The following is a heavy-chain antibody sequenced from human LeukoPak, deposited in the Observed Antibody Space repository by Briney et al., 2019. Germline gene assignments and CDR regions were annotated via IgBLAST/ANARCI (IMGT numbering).Heavy chain of an antibody. V-gene: IGHV4-39*07. CDR3: TRDHYLSGFT. Sequence: SETLSLTCTVSGDSISTSNSYWGWIRQPPGKGLEWIGSIYYTGSTYYNASLKSRVTISVDTSKNQFSLNLTSVTAADTAVYYCTRDHYLSGFTWGQGTLVTVSS. J-gene: IGHJ4*02. D-gene: IGHD3-10*01. CDR1: GDSISTSNSY. CDR2: IYYTGST.